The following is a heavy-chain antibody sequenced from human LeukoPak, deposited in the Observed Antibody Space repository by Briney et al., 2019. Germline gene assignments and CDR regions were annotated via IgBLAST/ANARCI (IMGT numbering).Heavy chain of an antibody. CDR2: ISAYNGNT. D-gene: IGHD5-12*01. CDR3: ARDVDIVATIPISYYYYGMDV. J-gene: IGHJ6*02. Sequence: ASVTVSCKASGYAFTSYGISWVRQAPGQGLEWMGWISAYNGNTNYAQKLQGRVTMTTDTSTSTAYMELRSLRSDDTAVYYCARDVDIVATIPISYYYYGMDVWGQGTTVTVSS. V-gene: IGHV1-18*01. CDR1: GYAFTSYG.